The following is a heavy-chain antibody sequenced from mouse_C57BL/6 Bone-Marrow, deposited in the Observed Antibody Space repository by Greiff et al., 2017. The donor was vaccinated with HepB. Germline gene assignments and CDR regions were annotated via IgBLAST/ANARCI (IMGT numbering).Heavy chain of an antibody. V-gene: IGHV1-82*01. CDR3: ARDGSYAMDY. Sequence: LEESGPELVKPGASVKISCKASGYAFSSSWMNWVKQRPGKGLEWIGRIYPGDGDTNYNGKFKGKSTLTVDKSSSTAYMQLSSLTSEDSAVYYCARDGSYAMDYWGQGTSVTVSS. CDR1: GYAFSSSW. CDR2: IYPGDGDT. D-gene: IGHD2-3*01. J-gene: IGHJ4*01.